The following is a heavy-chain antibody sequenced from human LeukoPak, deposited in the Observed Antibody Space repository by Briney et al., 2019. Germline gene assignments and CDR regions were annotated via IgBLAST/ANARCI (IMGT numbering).Heavy chain of an antibody. CDR2: IYYSGST. J-gene: IGHJ4*02. V-gene: IGHV4-39*07. D-gene: IGHD2-2*02. Sequence: SETLSLTCTVSGGSISGSSYFWGWVRQPPGKGLEWIGSIYYSGSTYGNPSLKSRVTISLDTSKNQFSLKLSSVTAADTAVYYCARRDDYTYEYFDYWGQGTLVTVSS. CDR3: ARRDDYTYEYFDY. CDR1: GGSISGSSYF.